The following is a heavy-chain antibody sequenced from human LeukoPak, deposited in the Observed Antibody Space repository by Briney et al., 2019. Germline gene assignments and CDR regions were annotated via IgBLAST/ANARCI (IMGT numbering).Heavy chain of an antibody. D-gene: IGHD5-24*01. CDR1: GFTFSDYY. Sequence: GGSLRLSCAASGFTFSDYYMSWIRQAPGKGLEWVSYISSSGSTIYYADSVKGRFTVSRDNDKNSLYLQMNSLRAEDTAVYYCARGSGEEMATIKLYNWFDPWGQGTLVTVSS. J-gene: IGHJ5*02. CDR3: ARGSGEEMATIKLYNWFDP. V-gene: IGHV3-11*01. CDR2: ISSSGSTI.